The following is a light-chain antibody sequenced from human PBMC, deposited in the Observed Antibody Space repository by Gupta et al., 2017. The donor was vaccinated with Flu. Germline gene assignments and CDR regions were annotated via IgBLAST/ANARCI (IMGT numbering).Light chain of an antibody. CDR3: QQHSEYLPRT. CDR2: KAS. V-gene: IGKV1-5*03. CDR1: QSISSW. J-gene: IGKJ4*01. Sequence: DIQMTQSPSTLSASVGDRVTITCRASQSISSWLSWYQQKPGKAPKLLIYKASSLQTGVPSRFFGSGSETEFTLTISSLQPDDFATYYCQQHSEYLPRTFGRGTKLEIK.